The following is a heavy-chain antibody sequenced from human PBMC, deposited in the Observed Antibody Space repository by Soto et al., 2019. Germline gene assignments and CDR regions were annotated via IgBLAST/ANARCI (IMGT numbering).Heavy chain of an antibody. Sequence: SVKVSSKASGYTFTSYAMHSVRQAPGQRLEWMGWINAGNGNTKYSQKFQGRVTITRDTSASTAYMELSSLRSEDTAVYYCARDLGYSSGWYNWFAPWGQGTLVTVSS. D-gene: IGHD6-19*01. V-gene: IGHV1-3*01. CDR2: INAGNGNT. CDR1: GYTFTSYA. J-gene: IGHJ5*02. CDR3: ARDLGYSSGWYNWFAP.